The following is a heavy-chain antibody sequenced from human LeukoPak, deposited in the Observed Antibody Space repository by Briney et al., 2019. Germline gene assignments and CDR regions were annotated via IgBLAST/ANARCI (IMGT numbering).Heavy chain of an antibody. CDR1: GFTFSSYE. CDR3: ARVQQPSGIQGYYYGMDV. J-gene: IGHJ6*02. Sequence: GGSLRLSCAASGFTFSSYEMNWVRQAPGKGLEWVSYIISSTIYYADSVKGRFTISRDNAKNSLYLQMNSLRAEDTAVYYRARVQQPSGIQGYYYGMDVWGQGTLVTVSS. CDR2: IISSTI. D-gene: IGHD6-13*01. V-gene: IGHV3-48*03.